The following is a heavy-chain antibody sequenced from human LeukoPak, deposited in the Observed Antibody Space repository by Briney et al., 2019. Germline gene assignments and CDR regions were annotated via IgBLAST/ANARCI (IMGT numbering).Heavy chain of an antibody. CDR3: ATASWREGHGGAFDI. CDR2: IIPIFGTA. V-gene: IGHV1-69*06. D-gene: IGHD6-13*01. CDR1: GGTFSSYA. Sequence: SVKVSCKASGGTFSSYAISWVRQAPGQGLEWMGGIIPIFGTANYAQKFRGRVTITADKSTRTAYMELSSLRSEDTAVYYCATASWREGHGGAFDIWGQGTMVTVSS. J-gene: IGHJ3*02.